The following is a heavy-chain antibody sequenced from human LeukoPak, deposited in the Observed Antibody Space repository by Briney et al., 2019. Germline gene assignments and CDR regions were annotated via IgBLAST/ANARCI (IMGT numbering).Heavy chain of an antibody. CDR2: IRSKTKSGET. Sequence: SGGSLKLSCYVSGFTFSDSVILWVRHAAGKGLEWVGRIRSKTKSGETAYAASVKGRFTISRDDSKDTAYLQMNSLKPEDTAVYYCTSPAHDFDIWSGYYSLWGHGTQVTVSS. D-gene: IGHD3-3*01. CDR3: TSPAHDFDIWSGYYSL. V-gene: IGHV3-73*01. J-gene: IGHJ4*01. CDR1: GFTFSDSV.